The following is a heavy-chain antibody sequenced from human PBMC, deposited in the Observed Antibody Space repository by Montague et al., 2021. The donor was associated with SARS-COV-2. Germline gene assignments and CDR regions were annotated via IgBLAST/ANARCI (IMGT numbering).Heavy chain of an antibody. CDR2: IFHDGTS. Sequence: SETLSLTCAVSGESMTRSWWTWVRQPPGQRLQWIGEIFHDGTSXSXYXXALKRRVTISIDTSKNQFFLRLSSVTAADTALYFCTRARSKATDYWGQGALVTVSS. V-gene: IGHV4-4*02. J-gene: IGHJ4*02. D-gene: IGHD2/OR15-2a*01. CDR3: TRARSKATDY. CDR1: GESMTRSW.